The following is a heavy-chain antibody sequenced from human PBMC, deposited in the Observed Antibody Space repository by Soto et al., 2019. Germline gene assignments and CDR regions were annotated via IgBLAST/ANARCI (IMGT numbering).Heavy chain of an antibody. V-gene: IGHV4-4*02. J-gene: IGHJ4*02. D-gene: IGHD3-9*01. CDR2: IYHSGST. CDR1: GCAISSSNW. CDR3: ARAPDILTGYYGFAY. Sequence: SETLSLTCVVSGCAISSSNWWSRVRQPPGKGLECIGEIYHSGSTSYNPSLKSRVTISVDKSKNQFSLKLSSVTAADTAVYYCARAPDILTGYYGFAYWGKGTLVTVSP.